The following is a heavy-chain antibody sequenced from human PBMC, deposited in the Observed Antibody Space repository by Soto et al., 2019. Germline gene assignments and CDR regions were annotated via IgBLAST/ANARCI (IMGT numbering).Heavy chain of an antibody. V-gene: IGHV1-18*01. J-gene: IGHJ4*02. CDR1: GYAFTTYG. CDR3: ARGRYGDY. CDR2: ISAHNGNT. Sequence: QVHLVQSGAEVMKPGASVKVSCKGSGYAFTTYGITWVRQAPGQGLEWMGWISAHNGNTNYAQKLQCRLTVTIDTSTSTAYMELRSLRSVDTAVDYCARGRYGDYWRQGPQVTVSS. D-gene: IGHD1-1*01.